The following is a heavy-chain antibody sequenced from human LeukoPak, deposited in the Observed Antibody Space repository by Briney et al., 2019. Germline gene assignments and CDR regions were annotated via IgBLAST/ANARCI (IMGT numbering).Heavy chain of an antibody. Sequence: SETQSLTCALSGGSISSGGYSWSWIRQPPGKGLEWIGYIYHSGSTYYNPSLKSRVTISVDRSKNQFSLKLSSVTAADTAVYYCARGATVTQPSAEFDPWAQGTLVTVSS. CDR2: IYHSGST. V-gene: IGHV4-30-2*01. CDR1: GGSISSGGYS. CDR3: ARGATVTQPSAEFDP. J-gene: IGHJ5*02. D-gene: IGHD4-17*01.